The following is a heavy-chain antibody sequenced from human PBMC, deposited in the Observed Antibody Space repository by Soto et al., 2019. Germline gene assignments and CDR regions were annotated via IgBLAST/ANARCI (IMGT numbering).Heavy chain of an antibody. V-gene: IGHV1-46*01. J-gene: IGHJ5*02. Sequence: QVQLVQSGAEVKKPGASVKVSYKASGYTFTSYYMHWVRQAPGQGLEWMGIINPSGGSTSYAQKFQSRVTMTRDTATSTVYTELSSLRSEDTAVYYCASALRVRNNWFDPWGQGTLVTVSS. CDR3: ASALRVRNNWFDP. CDR1: GYTFTSYY. CDR2: INPSGGST.